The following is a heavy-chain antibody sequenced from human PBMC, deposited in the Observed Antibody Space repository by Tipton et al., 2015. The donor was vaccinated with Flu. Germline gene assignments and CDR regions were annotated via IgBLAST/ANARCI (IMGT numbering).Heavy chain of an antibody. CDR1: GFTFSSYA. V-gene: IGHV3-23*01. CDR2: ISGSGGST. J-gene: IGHJ6*02. CDR3: AKVTFPVTMTVVAMGNGMDV. Sequence: SLRLSCAASGFTFSSYAMSWVRQAPGKGLEWVSAISGSGGSTYYADSVKGRFTISRDNSKNTLYLQMNSLRAEDTAVYYCAKVTFPVTMTVVAMGNGMDVWGQGTTVTVSS. D-gene: IGHD3-22*01.